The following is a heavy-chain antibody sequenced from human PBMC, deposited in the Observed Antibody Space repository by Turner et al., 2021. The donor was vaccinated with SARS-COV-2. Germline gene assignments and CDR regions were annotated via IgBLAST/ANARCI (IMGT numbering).Heavy chain of an antibody. V-gene: IGHV3-30*18. Sequence: QVQLVESGGCVVQPGRSLRLCCAAAGFTFRNYDIHWGRQAPGKGLEWVAVISYDGSSKYYADSVKGRFTISRDNSKNTLYLQMNSLRAEDTSLYYCAKDMEQLVPLFDYWGQGTLVTVSS. J-gene: IGHJ4*02. D-gene: IGHD6-13*01. CDR3: AKDMEQLVPLFDY. CDR1: GFTFRNYD. CDR2: ISYDGSSK.